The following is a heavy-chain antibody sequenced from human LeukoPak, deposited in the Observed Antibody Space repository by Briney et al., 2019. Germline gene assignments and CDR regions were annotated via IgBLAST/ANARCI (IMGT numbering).Heavy chain of an antibody. J-gene: IGHJ4*02. CDR1: GFTISTYW. Sequence: PGGSLRLSCAASGFTISTYWMSWVRQAPGKGLEWVANIKQDGNEKYYADSVKGRFTISRDNAKNSVYLQMNSLRAEDTALYYCATIEAVRFHYWGQGTLVTVSS. D-gene: IGHD2/OR15-2a*01. V-gene: IGHV3-7*01. CDR3: ATIEAVRFHY. CDR2: IKQDGNEK.